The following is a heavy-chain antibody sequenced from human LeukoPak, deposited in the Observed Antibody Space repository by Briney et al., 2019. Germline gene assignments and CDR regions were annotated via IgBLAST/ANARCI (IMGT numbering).Heavy chain of an antibody. J-gene: IGHJ3*02. D-gene: IGHD2-2*02. CDR1: GGSISSYY. V-gene: IGHV4-4*07. Sequence: PSETLSLTCTVSGGSISSYYWSWIRQPAGKGLEWIGRIYTSGSTNYNPSLKSRVTMSVDTSKNQFSLKLSSVTAADTAVYYCARVEVVPAAIDSVRFDIWGQGTMVTVSS. CDR3: ARVEVVPAAIDSVRFDI. CDR2: IYTSGST.